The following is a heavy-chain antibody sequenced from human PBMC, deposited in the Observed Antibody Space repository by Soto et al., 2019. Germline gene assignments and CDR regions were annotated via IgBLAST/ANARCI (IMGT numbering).Heavy chain of an antibody. CDR1: GFIFENFG. CDR3: AKNQGVELVPLATVDWFDP. J-gene: IGHJ5*02. V-gene: IGHV3-23*01. CDR2: ISGSGFKK. D-gene: IGHD1-26*01. Sequence: QPGGSLRLSCAASGFIFENFGMSWVRQSPGKGLEWISSISGSGFKKYYADSVKGRFTISRDNSKSTAYLELNNLSAEDTAVYHCAKNQGVELVPLATVDWFDPWGQGSVVTVSS.